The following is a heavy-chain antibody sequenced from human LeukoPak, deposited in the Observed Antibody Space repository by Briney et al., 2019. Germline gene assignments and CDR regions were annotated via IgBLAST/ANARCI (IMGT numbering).Heavy chain of an antibody. CDR3: AKGLFSAYDKYLDS. V-gene: IGHV3-21*04. Sequence: GGSLRLSCAGSGFAFKSFTMTWVRQAPGKGLEWVSLISDTGRDINYADSVRGRFIISRDNTKNSLFLQMDSLRVEDTAIYYCAKGLFSAYDKYLDSWGQGTLVTVSS. CDR2: ISDTGRDI. D-gene: IGHD5-12*01. CDR1: GFAFKSFT. J-gene: IGHJ4*02.